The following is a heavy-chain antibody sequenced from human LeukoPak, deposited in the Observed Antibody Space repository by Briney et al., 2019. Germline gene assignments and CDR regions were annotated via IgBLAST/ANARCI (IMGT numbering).Heavy chain of an antibody. V-gene: IGHV1-69*01. Sequence: SVKVSCKASGGTFSNYGICWVRQAPGQGLEWMGGIIPIFGTANYAQKFQGRVTITADESTATVYMELSSLRSEDTAVYYCARDITMVRRVYSDYWGQGTLVTVSS. J-gene: IGHJ4*02. CDR2: IIPIFGTA. CDR3: ARDITMVRRVYSDY. CDR1: GGTFSNYG. D-gene: IGHD3-10*01.